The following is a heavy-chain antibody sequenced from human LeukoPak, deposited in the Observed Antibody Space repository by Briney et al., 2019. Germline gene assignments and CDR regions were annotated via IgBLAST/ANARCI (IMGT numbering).Heavy chain of an antibody. J-gene: IGHJ5*02. CDR1: PYTFNKYY. Sequence: ASVKASCKASPYTFNKYYIHWVRQAPGQGLEWMGVINPSGRSASYAQRFQGRVTMTRDTSTSTDYMDLSSLRSEDTAVYYCARDSVELERRNWFDPWGQGTLVTVSS. CDR2: INPSGRSA. CDR3: ARDSVELERRNWFDP. D-gene: IGHD1-1*01. V-gene: IGHV1-46*02.